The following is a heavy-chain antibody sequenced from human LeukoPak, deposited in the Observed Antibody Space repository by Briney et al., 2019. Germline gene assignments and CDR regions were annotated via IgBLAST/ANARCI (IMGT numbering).Heavy chain of an antibody. Sequence: SETLSLTCTVSGASITSYYWGWIRQPPGKGLECIGYIYYSGSTNYNPSLKRRVSMSVGTSRAQFSLRLSSVTAADTAVYYCARLGPNWYFELWGRGTLVTVSS. J-gene: IGHJ2*01. CDR3: ARLGPNWYFEL. V-gene: IGHV4-59*08. CDR2: IYYSGST. CDR1: GASITSYY.